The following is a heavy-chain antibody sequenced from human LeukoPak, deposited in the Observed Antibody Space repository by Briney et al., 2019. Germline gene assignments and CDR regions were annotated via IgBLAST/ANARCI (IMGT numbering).Heavy chain of an antibody. CDR1: GFTFSSYA. Sequence: GGSLRLSCAASGFTFSSYAMSWVRQAPGKGLEWVSAISGSGGSTYYADSVKGRFTISRDNSRNTLYLQMNGLRAEDTAVYYCAKEGGSSWYYFDYWGQGILVTVSS. CDR2: ISGSGGST. CDR3: AKEGGSSWYYFDY. D-gene: IGHD6-13*01. V-gene: IGHV3-23*01. J-gene: IGHJ4*02.